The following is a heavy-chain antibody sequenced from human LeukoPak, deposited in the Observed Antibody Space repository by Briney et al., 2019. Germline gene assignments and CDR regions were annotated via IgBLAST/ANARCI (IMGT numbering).Heavy chain of an antibody. D-gene: IGHD2-15*01. CDR3: ARCRDAGAFDI. Sequence: SETLSLTCTVSGGSISSSSYYWGWIRQPPGKGLEWIGSIYYSGSTYYNPSLTSRVTISVDTSKNQFSLKLSSVTAADTAVYYCARCRDAGAFDIWGQGTMVTVSS. J-gene: IGHJ3*02. V-gene: IGHV4-39*01. CDR1: GGSISSSSYY. CDR2: IYYSGST.